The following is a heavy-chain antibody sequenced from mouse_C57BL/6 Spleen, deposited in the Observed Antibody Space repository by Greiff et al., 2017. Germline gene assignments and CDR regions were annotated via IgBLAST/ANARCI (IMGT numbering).Heavy chain of an antibody. CDR3: ARGSYYEGGFDY. Sequence: VQLQQSGAELVRPGASVKLSCKASGYTFTDYYINWVKQRPGQGLEWIARIYPGSGNTYYNEKFKGKATLTAEKSSSTAYMQLSSLTSEDSAVYFCARGSYYEGGFDYWGQGTTLTVSS. CDR1: GYTFTDYY. V-gene: IGHV1-76*01. CDR2: IYPGSGNT. J-gene: IGHJ2*01. D-gene: IGHD2-4*01.